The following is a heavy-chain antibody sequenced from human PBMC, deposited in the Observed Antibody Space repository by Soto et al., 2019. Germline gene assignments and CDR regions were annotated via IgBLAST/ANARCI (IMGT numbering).Heavy chain of an antibody. Sequence: SETLSLTCAVYGGSFSGYYWSWIRQPPGKGLEWIGEINHSGSTNYNPSLKSRVTISVDTSKNQFSLKLSSVTAADTAVYYCARLWFGELLQDYWGQGTLVTVSS. CDR1: GGSFSGYY. CDR2: INHSGST. CDR3: ARLWFGELLQDY. J-gene: IGHJ4*02. D-gene: IGHD3-10*01. V-gene: IGHV4-34*01.